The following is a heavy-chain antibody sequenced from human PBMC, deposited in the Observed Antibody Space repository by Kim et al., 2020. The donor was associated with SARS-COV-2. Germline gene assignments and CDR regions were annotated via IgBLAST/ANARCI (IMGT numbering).Heavy chain of an antibody. J-gene: IGHJ4*02. V-gene: IGHV4-39*01. Sequence: SETLSLTCTVSGGSISSSSYYWGWIRQPPGKGLEWIGSIYYSGSTYYNPSLKSRVTISVDTSKNQFSLKLSSVTAADTAVYYCARLTPIDCSGGSCYLPLYYFDYWGQGTLVTVSS. CDR1: GGSISSSSYY. CDR3: ARLTPIDCSGGSCYLPLYYFDY. D-gene: IGHD2-15*01. CDR2: IYYSGST.